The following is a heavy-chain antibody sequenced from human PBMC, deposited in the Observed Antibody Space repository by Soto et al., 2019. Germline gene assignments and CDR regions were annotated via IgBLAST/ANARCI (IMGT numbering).Heavy chain of an antibody. J-gene: IGHJ4*02. CDR3: TSVDIVGTFDY. Sequence: SETLSLTCTVSGGSISSGGYYLSWIRPHPGKGLEWIGYIYYSGSTYYNPSLKSRVTISVDTSKNQFSLKLSSVTAADTAVYYCTSVDIVGTFDYWGQGTLVTVSS. CDR2: IYYSGST. V-gene: IGHV4-31*03. CDR1: GGSISSGGYY. D-gene: IGHD5-12*01.